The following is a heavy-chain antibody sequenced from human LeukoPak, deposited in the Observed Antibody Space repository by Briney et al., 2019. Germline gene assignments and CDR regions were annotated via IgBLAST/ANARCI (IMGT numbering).Heavy chain of an antibody. V-gene: IGHV4-39*01. CDR3: ARHALDYDILTGYQTHNWFDP. Sequence: PSETLSLTCTVSGGSISSSSYYWGWIRRPPGKGLEWIGSIYYSGSTYYNPSLKSRVTISVDTSKNQFSLKLSSVTAADTAVYYCARHALDYDILTGYQTHNWFDPWGQGTLVTVSS. CDR2: IYYSGST. CDR1: GGSISSSSYY. J-gene: IGHJ5*02. D-gene: IGHD3-9*01.